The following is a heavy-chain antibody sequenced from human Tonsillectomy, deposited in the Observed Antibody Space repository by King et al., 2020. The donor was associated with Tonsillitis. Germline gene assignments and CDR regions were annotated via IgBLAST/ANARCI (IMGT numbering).Heavy chain of an antibody. CDR3: ARHRKQQLVLPYYYDYMDV. CDR1: GYSFTSYW. CDR2: IDPSDSYT. D-gene: IGHD6-13*01. J-gene: IGHJ6*03. V-gene: IGHV5-10-1*03. Sequence: QLVQSGAEVKKPGESLRISCKGSGYSFTSYWISWVRQMPGKGLEWLGKIDPSDSYTNFSPSFQGHVTISADKSISTAYLQWSSLKASDTAMYYCARHRKQQLVLPYYYDYMDVWGKGTTVTVSS.